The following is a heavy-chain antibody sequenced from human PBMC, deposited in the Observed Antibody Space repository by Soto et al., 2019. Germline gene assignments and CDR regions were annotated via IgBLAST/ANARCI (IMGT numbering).Heavy chain of an antibody. CDR3: ARTMDQLLSLGAYYYYYMDV. CDR1: GFTFSSYW. D-gene: IGHD2-2*01. V-gene: IGHV3-7*01. Sequence: GGSLRLSCAASGFTFSSYWMSWVRQAPGKGLEWVANIKQDGSEKYYVDSVKGRFTISRDNAKNSLYLQMNSLRAEDTAVYYCARTMDQLLSLGAYYYYYMDVWGKGTTVTVSS. CDR2: IKQDGSEK. J-gene: IGHJ6*03.